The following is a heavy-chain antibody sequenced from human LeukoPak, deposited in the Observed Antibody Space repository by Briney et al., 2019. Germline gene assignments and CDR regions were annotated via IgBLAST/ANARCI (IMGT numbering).Heavy chain of an antibody. V-gene: IGHV4-34*01. CDR2: INHSGST. D-gene: IGHD5-18*01. CDR3: ARGTEYSYGRTPVYFDY. Sequence: SETLSLTCAVYGGSFSGYYWSWIRQPPGKGLEWIGEINHSGSTNYNPSLKSRVTISVDTSKNQFSLKLSSVTAADTAVYYCARGTEYSYGRTPVYFDYWGQGTLVTVSS. CDR1: GGSFSGYY. J-gene: IGHJ4*02.